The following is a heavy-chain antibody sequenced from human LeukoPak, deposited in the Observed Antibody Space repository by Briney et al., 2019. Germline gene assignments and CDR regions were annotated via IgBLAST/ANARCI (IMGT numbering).Heavy chain of an antibody. D-gene: IGHD3-22*01. CDR3: ARAIVVALFDY. J-gene: IGHJ4*02. V-gene: IGHV3-7*01. CDR1: GFTFSSYW. CDR2: IKQDGSEK. Sequence: SGGSLRLSCAASGFTFSSYWMSWVRQAPGKGLEWVANIKQDGSEKYYVDSVKGRFTTSRDNAKNSLYLQMNSLRAEDTAVYYCARAIVVALFDYWGQGTLVTVSS.